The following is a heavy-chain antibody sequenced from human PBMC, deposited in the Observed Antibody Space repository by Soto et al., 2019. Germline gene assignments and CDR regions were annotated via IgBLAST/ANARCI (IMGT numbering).Heavy chain of an antibody. V-gene: IGHV3-23*01. CDR1: GFTFSSYA. D-gene: IGHD3-16*01. J-gene: IGHJ4*02. Sequence: GRSLRLSCAASGFTFSSYAMSWVRQAPGKGLEWVSAISGSGGSTYYAASVKGRFTISRNNSKNTLYLQMNSLRAEDTAVYYCAKVGGARDFDYWGQGTLVTVSS. CDR3: AKVGGARDFDY. CDR2: ISGSGGST.